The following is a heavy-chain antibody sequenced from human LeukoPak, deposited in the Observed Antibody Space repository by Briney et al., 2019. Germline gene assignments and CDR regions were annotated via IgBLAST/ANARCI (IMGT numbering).Heavy chain of an antibody. CDR1: GFTVSSNY. V-gene: IGHV3-53*01. D-gene: IGHD6-13*01. Sequence: GGSLRLSCAASGFTVSSNYMSWVRQAPGKGLEWVSVIYSGGSTYYADSVKGRFTISRDNSKNTLYLQMNSLRAEDTAVYYCARDRYPSSSWHGDAFDIWGQGTMVTVSS. CDR2: IYSGGST. CDR3: ARDRYPSSSWHGDAFDI. J-gene: IGHJ3*02.